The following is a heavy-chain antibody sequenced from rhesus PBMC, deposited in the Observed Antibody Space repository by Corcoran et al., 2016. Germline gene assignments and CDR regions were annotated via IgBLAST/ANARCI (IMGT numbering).Heavy chain of an antibody. CDR3: ALEQRDVYNAVDV. CDR1: GGSISSNY. J-gene: IGHJ5-2*02. CDR2: IYGSGGRT. Sequence: QVQLQESGPGLVKPLETLSLTCAVSGGSISSNYWSWIRQPPGKGLEGIGRIYGSGGRTDYNPAHKSRITIAIETSKNQFSLKLSSVTAADTAGYYCALEQRDVYNAVDVWGRGVLVTVSS. V-gene: IGHV4-160*01. D-gene: IGHD1-20*01.